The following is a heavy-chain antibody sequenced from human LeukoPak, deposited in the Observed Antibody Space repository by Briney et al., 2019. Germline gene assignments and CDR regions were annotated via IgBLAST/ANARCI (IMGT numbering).Heavy chain of an antibody. D-gene: IGHD3-22*01. V-gene: IGHV3-33*01. CDR2: IWYDGSNK. CDR3: ASSYSRGPTPPY. CDR1: GFTFSSYG. Sequence: GRSLRLSCAASGFTFSSYGMHWVRQAPGKGLEWVAVIWYDGSNKYYADSVKGRFTISRDNSKNTLYLQMNSLRAEDTAVYYCASSYSRGPTPPYWGQGTLVTVSS. J-gene: IGHJ4*02.